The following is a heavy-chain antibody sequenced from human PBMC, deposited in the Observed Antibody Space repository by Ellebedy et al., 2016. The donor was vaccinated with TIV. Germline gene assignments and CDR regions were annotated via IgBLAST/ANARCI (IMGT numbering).Heavy chain of an antibody. V-gene: IGHV1-46*01. J-gene: IGHJ4*02. CDR2: LNPSTGGT. Sequence: ASVKVSCKASGYTFTTYYIHWVRQAPGQGLEWVGTLNPSTGGTSYAQKFQGRVTMTRDTSTSTVYMELSSLRSDDTAVYYCARDYSSSTDFDYWGQGTLVTVSS. D-gene: IGHD6-6*01. CDR3: ARDYSSSTDFDY. CDR1: GYTFTTYY.